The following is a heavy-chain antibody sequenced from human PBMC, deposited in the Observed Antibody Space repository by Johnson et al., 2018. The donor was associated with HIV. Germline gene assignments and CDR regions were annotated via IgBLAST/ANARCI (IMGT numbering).Heavy chain of an antibody. J-gene: IGHJ3*02. CDR3: ARRDNDAFDI. Sequence: EVQLVESGGGLVQPWGSLRLSCAASGFTFSSYAMHWVRQAPGKGLEYVSAISSNGGSTYYANSVKGRFTISRDNSKNTLYLQMGSLRAEDMAVYYCARRDNDAFDIWGQGTMVTVSS. V-gene: IGHV3-64*01. CDR1: GFTFSSYA. CDR2: ISSNGGST.